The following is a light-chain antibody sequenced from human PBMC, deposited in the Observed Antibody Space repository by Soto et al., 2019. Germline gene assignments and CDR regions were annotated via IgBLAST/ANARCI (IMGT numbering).Light chain of an antibody. V-gene: IGLV2-14*03. J-gene: IGLJ1*01. CDR2: DVS. Sequence: QSALTQPASVSGSPGQSITISCTGTSSDVGGYNYVSWYQQHPGKAPKLTVFDVSQRPSGVSNRFSGSKYGDTALLTISGLHAEDEADYYCSSYTTSSTLVVFGTGTKLTVL. CDR1: SSDVGGYNY. CDR3: SSYTTSSTLVV.